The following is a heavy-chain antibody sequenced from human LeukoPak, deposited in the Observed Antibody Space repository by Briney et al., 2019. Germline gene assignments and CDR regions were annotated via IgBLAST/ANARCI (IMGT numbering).Heavy chain of an antibody. CDR3: ARGVRDFWSGYLGNNWFDP. Sequence: ASVKVSCKASGYTFTSYDINWVRQATGQGLEWMGWMNPNSGNTGYAQKFQGRVTMTRNTSISTAYMELSSLRSEDTAVYYCARGVRDFWSGYLGNNWFDPLGQGTLVTVSS. D-gene: IGHD3-3*01. J-gene: IGHJ5*02. CDR1: GYTFTSYD. CDR2: MNPNSGNT. V-gene: IGHV1-8*01.